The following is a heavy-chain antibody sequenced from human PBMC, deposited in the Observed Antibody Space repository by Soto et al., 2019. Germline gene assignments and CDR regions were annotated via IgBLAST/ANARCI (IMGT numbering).Heavy chain of an antibody. CDR1: GYTFTSYG. CDR3: ARVSGYDSSGYYFDY. V-gene: IGHV1-18*01. J-gene: IGHJ4*02. Sequence: GASVKVSCKASGYTFTSYGISWVRQAPGQGLEWMGWISAYNGNTNYAQKLQGRVTMTTDTSTSTAYMELRSLRSDDTAVYYCARVSGYDSSGYYFDYWGQGTLVTVSS. D-gene: IGHD3-22*01. CDR2: ISAYNGNT.